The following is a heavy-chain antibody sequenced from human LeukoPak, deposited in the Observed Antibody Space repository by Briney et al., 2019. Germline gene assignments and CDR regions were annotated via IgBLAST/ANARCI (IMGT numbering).Heavy chain of an antibody. D-gene: IGHD3-16*02. Sequence: ASVKVSCKASGYTFTSYGISWVRPAPGQGLEWMGWISAYNGNTNYAQKLQGRVTMTTDTSTSTAYMELRSLRSDDTAVYYCARDFGPVQKFGGVIPRGPWGQGTLVTVSS. J-gene: IGHJ5*02. CDR1: GYTFTSYG. CDR3: ARDFGPVQKFGGVIPRGP. V-gene: IGHV1-18*01. CDR2: ISAYNGNT.